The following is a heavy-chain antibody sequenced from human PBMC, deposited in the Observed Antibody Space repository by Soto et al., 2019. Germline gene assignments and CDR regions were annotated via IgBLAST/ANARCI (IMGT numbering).Heavy chain of an antibody. V-gene: IGHV4-34*01. CDR1: GGSFSGYY. J-gene: IGHJ4*02. CDR3: ARVSVLLWFGGIDY. D-gene: IGHD3-10*01. Sequence: QVQLQQWGAGLLKPSETLSLTCAVYGGSFSGYYWSWIRQPPGKGLEWIGEINHSGSTNYNPSLKSRVTISVDTSKDQFSLKLSSVTAADTAVYYCARVSVLLWFGGIDYWGQGTLVTVSS. CDR2: INHSGST.